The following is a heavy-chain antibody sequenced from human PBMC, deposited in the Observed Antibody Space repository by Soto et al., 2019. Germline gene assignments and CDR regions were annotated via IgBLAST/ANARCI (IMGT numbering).Heavy chain of an antibody. CDR2: IYYSGST. CDR1: GGSISSYY. D-gene: IGHD5-18*01. V-gene: IGHV4-39*01. CDR3: TCIFSGGYGYGFYYYGMDV. J-gene: IGHJ6*02. Sequence: SETLSLTCTVSGGSISSYYWCWIRQPPGKGLEWIGSIYYSGSTYYNPSLKSRVTISVDTSKSQFSLKLSSVTAADTAVYYCTCIFSGGYGYGFYYYGMDVWGQGTTVTVSS.